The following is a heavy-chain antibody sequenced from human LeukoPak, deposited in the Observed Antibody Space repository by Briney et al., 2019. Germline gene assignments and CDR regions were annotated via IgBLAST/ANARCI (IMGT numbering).Heavy chain of an antibody. CDR3: ATGRRTTGLDY. Sequence: ASVKVSCKASGYTFTSYYMHWVRQAPGQGLEWMGIINPSGGSTSYAQKFQGSVTMTRDTSTSTVYMELSSLRSEDTAVYYCATGRRTTGLDYWGQGTLVTVSS. CDR2: INPSGGST. CDR1: GYTFTSYY. J-gene: IGHJ4*02. D-gene: IGHD2-8*02. V-gene: IGHV1-46*01.